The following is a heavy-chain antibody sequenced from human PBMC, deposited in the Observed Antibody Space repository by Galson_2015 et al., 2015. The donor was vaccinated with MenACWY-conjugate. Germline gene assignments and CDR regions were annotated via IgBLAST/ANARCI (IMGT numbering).Heavy chain of an antibody. CDR1: GGFFSGYY. D-gene: IGHD3-3*01. J-gene: IGHJ6*02. V-gene: IGHV4-34*01. CDR3: ARGRLEWLVGDYYHYYAMEV. Sequence: ETLSLTCAVYGGFFSGYYWSWIRQPPGKGLEWIGEINHSGSAKYNPSLKSRVTISVDTSKNQISLKVSSVTAADTAVYYCARGRLEWLVGDYYHYYAMEVWGQGTTVTVSS. CDR2: INHSGSA.